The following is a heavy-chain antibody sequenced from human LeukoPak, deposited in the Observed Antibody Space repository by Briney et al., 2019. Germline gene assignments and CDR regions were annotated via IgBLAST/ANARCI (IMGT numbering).Heavy chain of an antibody. Sequence: SQTLSLTCTVSSGSFSSDSYYWTWIRQPAEKGLEWIGRIYITGSTNYNPSLKSRVTISIDTSKNQFSLKLSSVTAADTAVYYCATASQWFDAFDIWGQGTMVTVSS. D-gene: IGHD3-22*01. CDR3: ATASQWFDAFDI. CDR2: IYITGST. J-gene: IGHJ3*02. CDR1: SGSFSSDSYY. V-gene: IGHV4-61*02.